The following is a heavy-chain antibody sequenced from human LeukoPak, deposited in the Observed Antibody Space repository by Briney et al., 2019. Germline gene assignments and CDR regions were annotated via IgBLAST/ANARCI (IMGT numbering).Heavy chain of an antibody. CDR2: INHSGST. J-gene: IGHJ4*02. D-gene: IGHD5-18*01. V-gene: IGHV4-34*01. Sequence: SETLSLTCAVYGGSFSGYYWSWIRQPPGKGLEWIGEINHSGSTNYNPSLKSRVTISVDTSKNQFSLKLSSVTAADTAVYYCARSGYGYGYYFDWWGQGTLVTVSS. CDR1: GGSFSGYY. CDR3: ARSGYGYGYYFDW.